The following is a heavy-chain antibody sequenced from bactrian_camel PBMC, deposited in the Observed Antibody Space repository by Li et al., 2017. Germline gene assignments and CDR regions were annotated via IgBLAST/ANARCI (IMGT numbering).Heavy chain of an antibody. CDR2: AIGGDGLA. D-gene: IGHD5*01. Sequence: GGSLRLSCTASTATYRSYCIGWLRQAPGKLLEELPVAAIGGDGLAYYAVSVKGRFTISRDNAKSTVDLQMNNLKPEDTARYYCAKGAFGHADGTGHATRGQGTQVTVST. CDR1: TATYRSYC. V-gene: IGHV3S25*01. J-gene: IGHJ4*01.